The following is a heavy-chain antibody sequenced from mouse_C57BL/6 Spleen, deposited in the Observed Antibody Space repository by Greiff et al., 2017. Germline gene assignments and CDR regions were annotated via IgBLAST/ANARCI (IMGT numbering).Heavy chain of an antibody. J-gene: IGHJ2*01. Sequence: VMLVESEGGLVQPGSSMKLSCTASGFTFSDYYMAWVRQVPEKGLEWVANINYDGSSTYYLDSLKSRFIISRDNAKNILYLQMSSLKSEDTATYYCARGTYARGPPDYWGQGTTLTVSS. D-gene: IGHD5-1*01. CDR1: GFTFSDYY. CDR2: INYDGSST. CDR3: ARGTYARGPPDY. V-gene: IGHV5-16*01.